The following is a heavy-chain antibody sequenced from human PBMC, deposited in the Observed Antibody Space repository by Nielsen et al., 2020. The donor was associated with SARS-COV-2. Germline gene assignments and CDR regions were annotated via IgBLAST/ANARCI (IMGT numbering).Heavy chain of an antibody. Sequence: GSLRLSCAVYGGSFSGYYWGWIRQPPGKGLEWIGSIYYSGSTYYNPSLKSRVTISVDTSKNQFSLKLSSVTAADTAVYYCAARGGLIGFLDVWGKGTTVTVSS. J-gene: IGHJ6*04. D-gene: IGHD2-8*01. V-gene: IGHV4-39*01. CDR3: AARGGLIGFLDV. CDR2: IYYSGST. CDR1: GGSFSGYY.